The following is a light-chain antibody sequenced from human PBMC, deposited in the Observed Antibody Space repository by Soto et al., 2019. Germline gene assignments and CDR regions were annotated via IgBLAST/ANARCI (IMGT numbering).Light chain of an antibody. V-gene: IGKV3-15*01. Sequence: EKVMTQSPATLSVSPGERATLSCRASQSVSSNLAWYQQKPGQAPRLLIYGASTRATGIPARFSGSGSGTEFTLTIGSLQSEDFAVYYCQQYNNWPPYTFGQGTKLEIK. CDR3: QQYNNWPPYT. CDR2: GAS. J-gene: IGKJ2*01. CDR1: QSVSSN.